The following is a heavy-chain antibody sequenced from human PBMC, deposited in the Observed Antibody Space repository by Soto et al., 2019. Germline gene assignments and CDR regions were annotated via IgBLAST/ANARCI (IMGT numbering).Heavy chain of an antibody. CDR3: ARDLKAIVVVVAATRGDLEGCAFDI. CDR2: ISAYNGNT. Sequence: ASVKVSCKASGYTFTSYGISWVRQAPGQGLEWMGWISAYNGNTNYAQKLQGRVTMTTDTSTSTAYMELRSLRSDDTAVYYCARDLKAIVVVVAATRGDLEGCAFDIWGQGTMVTVSS. CDR1: GYTFTSYG. J-gene: IGHJ3*02. D-gene: IGHD2-15*01. V-gene: IGHV1-18*01.